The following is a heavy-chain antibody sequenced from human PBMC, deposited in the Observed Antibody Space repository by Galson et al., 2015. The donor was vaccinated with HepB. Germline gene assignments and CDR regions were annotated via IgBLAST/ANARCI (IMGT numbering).Heavy chain of an antibody. D-gene: IGHD6-13*01. CDR2: ISWNSGSI. Sequence: SLRLSCAASGFTFDDYAIHWVRQAPGKGLEWVSGISWNSGSIDYADSVKGRFTISRDNAKNSLYLQMNSLRAEDTALYYCAKDIRREVGSSWYRIGAFDIWGQGTMVTVSS. V-gene: IGHV3-9*01. J-gene: IGHJ3*02. CDR3: AKDIRREVGSSWYRIGAFDI. CDR1: GFTFDDYA.